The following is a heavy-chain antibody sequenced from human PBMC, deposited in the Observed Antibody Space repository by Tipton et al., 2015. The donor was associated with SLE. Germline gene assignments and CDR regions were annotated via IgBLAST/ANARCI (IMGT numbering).Heavy chain of an antibody. Sequence: SLRLSCVASGFTFRNYGMHWVRQPPGKGLEWVAVIYYDGSNQYYGDSVKGRFTISRDNSKNTLYLQMNSLRVEDTAIYYCAKFEKTTDFYLDSWGQGTLVSVSS. V-gene: IGHV3-33*06. CDR1: GFTFRNYG. CDR3: AKFEKTTDFYLDS. CDR2: IYYDGSNQ. D-gene: IGHD1/OR15-1a*01. J-gene: IGHJ4*02.